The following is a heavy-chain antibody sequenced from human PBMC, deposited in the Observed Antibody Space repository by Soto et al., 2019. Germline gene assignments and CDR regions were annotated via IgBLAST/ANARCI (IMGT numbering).Heavy chain of an antibody. CDR3: TRKTGGYYFFEY. D-gene: IGHD2-8*02. Sequence: VQLQESGPGLVKPSYTLSLTCAASGTSISGDYWWGWIRQAPGTGLAWIGYISSGGATHYTPSLGSRLTMSVDTSRSQFSLKLSSVTAVDAALYYCTRKTGGYYFFEYWGRGTLVTVSS. CDR2: ISSGGAT. V-gene: IGHV4-28*01. CDR1: GTSISGDYW. J-gene: IGHJ4*02.